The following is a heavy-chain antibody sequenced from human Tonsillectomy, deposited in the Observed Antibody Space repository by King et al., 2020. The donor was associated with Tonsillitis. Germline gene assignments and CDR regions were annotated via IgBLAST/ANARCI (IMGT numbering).Heavy chain of an antibody. D-gene: IGHD3-9*01. CDR1: GFTFSTYS. V-gene: IGHV3-48*01. Sequence: VQLVESGGGMVQPGESLRLSCVASGFTFSTYSMNWVRQAPGKGLEWVSYIRGSGSPISYADSVKGRFTISRDNAKNSLYSQMDSLRAEDTAVYYCARDHDWAFDYWGQGILVTVSS. CDR3: ARDHDWAFDY. J-gene: IGHJ4*02. CDR2: IRGSGSPI.